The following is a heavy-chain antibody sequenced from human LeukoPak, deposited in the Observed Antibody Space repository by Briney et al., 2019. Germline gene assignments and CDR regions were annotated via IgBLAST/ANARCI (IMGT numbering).Heavy chain of an antibody. J-gene: IGHJ6*03. CDR3: ARNRMVRGGYYMDV. V-gene: IGHV1-18*01. D-gene: IGHD3-10*01. Sequence: ASVKVSCKASGYTFSNYGIAWVRQAPGQGLEWVGWISVYNGNTNYPRNLQGRVTMTTDTSTRTAYMELRSLRSDDTAVYYCARNRMVRGGYYMDVWGKGTTVTVSS. CDR1: GYTFSNYG. CDR2: ISVYNGNT.